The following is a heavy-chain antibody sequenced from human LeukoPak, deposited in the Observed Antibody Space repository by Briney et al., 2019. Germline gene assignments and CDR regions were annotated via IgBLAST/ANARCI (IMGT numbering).Heavy chain of an antibody. CDR1: GFTFSSYG. Sequence: GGSLRLSCAASGFTFSSYGMHWVRQAPGKGLEGVAVIPNDGSTKYYADSVKGRFSISRDNSKNTLYLQMNSLRAEDTAVYYCAKEVFTYCYFDYWGQGTLVTVSS. CDR2: IPNDGSTK. CDR3: AKEVFTYCYFDY. J-gene: IGHJ4*02. D-gene: IGHD1-26*01. V-gene: IGHV3-30*18.